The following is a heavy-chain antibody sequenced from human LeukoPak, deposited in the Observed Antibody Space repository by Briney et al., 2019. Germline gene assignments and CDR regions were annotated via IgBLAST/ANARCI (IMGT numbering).Heavy chain of an antibody. CDR2: INHSGST. CDR1: GGSFSGYY. Sequence: SETLSLTCAVYGGSFSGYYWSWIRQPPGKGLEWIGEINHSGSTNYNPSLKSRVTISVDTSKNQFSLKLSSVTAADTAVYYCARGRGSSAALYYYYYMDVWGKGTTVTVSS. D-gene: IGHD6-6*01. CDR3: ARGRGSSAALYYYYYMDV. J-gene: IGHJ6*03. V-gene: IGHV4-34*01.